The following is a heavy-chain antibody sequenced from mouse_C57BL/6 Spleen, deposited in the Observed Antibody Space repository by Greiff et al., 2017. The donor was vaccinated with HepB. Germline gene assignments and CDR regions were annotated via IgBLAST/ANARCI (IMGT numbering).Heavy chain of an antibody. CDR1: GYAFSSSW. D-gene: IGHD1-1*01. V-gene: IGHV1-82*01. CDR2: IYPGDGDT. J-gene: IGHJ1*03. CDR3: AREAPVVASGWYFDV. Sequence: QVQLQQSGPELVKPGASVKISCKASGYAFSSSWMNWVKQRPGKGLEWIGRIYPGDGDTNYNGKFKGKATLTADKSSSTAYMQLSSLTSEDSAVYFCAREAPVVASGWYFDVWGTGTTVTVSS.